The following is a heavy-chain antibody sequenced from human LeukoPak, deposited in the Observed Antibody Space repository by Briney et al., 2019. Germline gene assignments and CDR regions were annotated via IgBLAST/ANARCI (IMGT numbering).Heavy chain of an antibody. D-gene: IGHD3/OR15-3a*01. V-gene: IGHV6-1*01. J-gene: IGHJ4*02. CDR3: ARMFGLVSDY. CDR2: TYYRSKWFS. Sequence: SQTLSLTCAISGDSVSSNSAAWNWIRQTPSRGLEWLGRTYYRSKWFSYYAASVRSRITINPDTSKNQFSLQLKSVTPEDTAVYYCARMFGLVSDYWGQGTRVTVSS. CDR1: GDSVSSNSAA.